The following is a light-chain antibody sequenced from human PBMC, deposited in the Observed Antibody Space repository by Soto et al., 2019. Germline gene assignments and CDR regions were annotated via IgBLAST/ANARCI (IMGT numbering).Light chain of an antibody. CDR3: QQYNSYPYT. J-gene: IGKJ2*01. CDR2: KAS. V-gene: IGKV1-5*03. Sequence: DIPMTQSPSPLSASVGDRVTITCRASQSISSWLAWYQQKPGKAPKLLIYKASSLESGVPSRFSGSGSGTEFTLTISSLQPDDFATYYCQQYNSYPYTFGQGTKLEIK. CDR1: QSISSW.